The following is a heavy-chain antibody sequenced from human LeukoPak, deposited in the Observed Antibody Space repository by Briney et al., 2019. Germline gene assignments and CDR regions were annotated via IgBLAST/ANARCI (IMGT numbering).Heavy chain of an antibody. CDR3: AKDQVDAFDI. V-gene: IGHV3-53*01. J-gene: IGHJ3*02. CDR2: IYSGGST. CDR1: GFTVSSNY. Sequence: GGSLRLSCAASGFTVSSNYMSWVRQAPGKGLEWVSVIYSGGSTYYADSVKGRFTISRDNAKNSLYLQMNSLRAEDTAVYYCAKDQVDAFDIWGQGTMVTVSS.